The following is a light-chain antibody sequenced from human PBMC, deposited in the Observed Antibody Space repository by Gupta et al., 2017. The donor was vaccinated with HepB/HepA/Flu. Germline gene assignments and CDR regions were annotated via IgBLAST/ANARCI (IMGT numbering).Light chain of an antibody. Sequence: QSVLTQPPSVSVAPRQRVTISCSGSSSNIGNNAVNWYQQLPGKAPKLLIYYDDLLPSGVADRFSGSKSGTSASLAISGLQEEDEADYYCAAWDDSLNGPVFGGGTKLTVL. CDR3: AAWDDSLNGPV. CDR1: SSNIGNNA. J-gene: IGLJ3*02. CDR2: YDD. V-gene: IGLV1-36*01.